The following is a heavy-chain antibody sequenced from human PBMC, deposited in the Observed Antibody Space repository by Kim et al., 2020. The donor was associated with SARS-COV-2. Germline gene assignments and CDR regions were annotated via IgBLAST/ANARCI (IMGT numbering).Heavy chain of an antibody. Sequence: ASVKVSCKASGYTFTGYYMHWVRQAPGQGLEWMGRINPNSGGTNYAQKFQGRVTMTRDTSISTAYMELSRLRSDDTAVYYCARDFWSIAARPLAFDIWGQGTMVTVSS. D-gene: IGHD6-6*01. J-gene: IGHJ3*02. CDR3: ARDFWSIAARPLAFDI. CDR1: GYTFTGYY. V-gene: IGHV1-2*06. CDR2: INPNSGGT.